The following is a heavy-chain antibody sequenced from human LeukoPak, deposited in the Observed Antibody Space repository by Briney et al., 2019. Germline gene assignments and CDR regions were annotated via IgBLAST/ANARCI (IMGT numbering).Heavy chain of an antibody. CDR3: ARDRAYYDFPGYYYGMDV. V-gene: IGHV3-11*01. CDR1: GFTFSDYY. D-gene: IGHD3-3*01. J-gene: IGHJ6*02. CDR2: ISSSGSTI. Sequence: PGGSLRLSCAVSGFTFSDYYMSWIRQAPGEGLGGVSYISSSGSTIYYADSVKGRFTISRDNAKNSLYLQMNSLRAEDTAVYYCARDRAYYDFPGYYYGMDVWGQGTTVTVSS.